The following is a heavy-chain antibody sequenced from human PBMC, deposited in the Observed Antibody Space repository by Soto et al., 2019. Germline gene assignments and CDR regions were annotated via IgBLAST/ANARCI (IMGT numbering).Heavy chain of an antibody. CDR2: ISGSGRTI. D-gene: IGHD1-1*01. CDR1: GFSFSTHA. J-gene: IGHJ6*02. V-gene: IGHV3-48*02. CDR3: NRDGSRGYDMDV. Sequence: PGGSLRLSCAASGFSFSTHALNWVRQAPGKGLEWVSYISGSGRTIYYADSVKGRFTISRDNARNSLYLQMNSLTDEDTAVYYCNRDGSRGYDMDVWGQGTTVTVSS.